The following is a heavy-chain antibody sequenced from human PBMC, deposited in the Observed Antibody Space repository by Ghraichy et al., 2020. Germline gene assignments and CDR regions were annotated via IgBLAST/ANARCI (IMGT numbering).Heavy chain of an antibody. Sequence: GGSLRLSCAASGFTFSSYAMHWVRQAPGKGLEWVAVISYDGSNKYYADSVKGRLTISRDNSKNTLYLQMNSLRAEDTAVYYCARDSYYYDSSGYYGYAFDIWGQGTMVTVSS. CDR1: GFTFSSYA. CDR3: ARDSYYYDSSGYYGYAFDI. D-gene: IGHD3-22*01. CDR2: ISYDGSNK. V-gene: IGHV3-30*04. J-gene: IGHJ3*02.